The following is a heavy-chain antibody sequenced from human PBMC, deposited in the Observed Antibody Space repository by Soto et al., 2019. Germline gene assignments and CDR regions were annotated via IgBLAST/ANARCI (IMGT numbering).Heavy chain of an antibody. V-gene: IGHV3-30*18. CDR3: AKETSYNGNAGFDS. Sequence: PGGSLRLSCAASGFTFSSYGMHWVRQAPGKGLEWVAVISYDGSNKYYADSVKGRFTISRDNSKNTLYLQMNSLRAEDTAVYYCAKETSYNGNAGFDSWGQGTLVTVSS. CDR2: ISYDGSNK. J-gene: IGHJ4*02. D-gene: IGHD1-1*01. CDR1: GFTFSSYG.